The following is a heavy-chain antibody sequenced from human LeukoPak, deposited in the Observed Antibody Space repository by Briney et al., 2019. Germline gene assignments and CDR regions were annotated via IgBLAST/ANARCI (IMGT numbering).Heavy chain of an antibody. CDR3: ARGRYGSGSYFVY. Sequence: PSETLSLTCNVSGGSIRGYYWSWIRQPPGKGLEWIGYIYSSGSTNYNPSLKSRVTMSVDTSKNQFSLKVSSVTAADTAVYYCARGRYGSGSYFVYWGQGTLVTVSS. V-gene: IGHV4-59*12. CDR2: IYSSGST. J-gene: IGHJ4*02. CDR1: GGSIRGYY. D-gene: IGHD3-10*01.